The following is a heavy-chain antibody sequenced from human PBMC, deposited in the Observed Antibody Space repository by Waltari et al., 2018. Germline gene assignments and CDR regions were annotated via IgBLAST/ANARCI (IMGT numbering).Heavy chain of an antibody. Sequence: QVVLQESGPGLVKPSEPLSLPCRVSGDHLNNYLWTWIRPTPGKGLEWIGYISYSGTTNYNPSLKSRVTISLDTSKNQFSLKLNSVTAADSAVYYCAREPGYCRGGSCYFSGDNAYDVWGRGTMVTVSS. CDR3: AREPGYCRGGSCYFSGDNAYDV. CDR1: GDHLNNYL. J-gene: IGHJ3*01. D-gene: IGHD2-15*01. CDR2: ISYSGTT. V-gene: IGHV4-59*01.